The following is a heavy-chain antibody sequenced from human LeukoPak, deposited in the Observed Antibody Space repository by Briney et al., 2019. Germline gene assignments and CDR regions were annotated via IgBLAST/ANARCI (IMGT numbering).Heavy chain of an antibody. CDR2: ISGSGGST. D-gene: IGHD3-10*01. CDR3: AKDAVWYGSGSYPLFDP. V-gene: IGHV3-23*01. CDR1: GFTFSSYA. Sequence: GGSLRLSCAASGFTFSSYAMGWVRQAPGKGLEWVSAISGSGGSTYYADSVKGRFTISRDNSKNTLYLQMNSLRAEDTAVYYCAKDAVWYGSGSYPLFDPWGQGTLVTVSS. J-gene: IGHJ5*02.